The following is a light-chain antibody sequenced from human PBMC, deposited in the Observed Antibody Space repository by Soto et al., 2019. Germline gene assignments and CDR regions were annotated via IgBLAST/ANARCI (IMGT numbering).Light chain of an antibody. CDR3: VTWEEQPYGFLL. Sequence: QSALTQPPSASGTPGQRVTISCSGSSSNIGSNTVNWYQQLPGTAPKLVIYSNNQRPSGVPDRFSGSKSGTSASLAISGLQSEDEAYYYLVTWEEQPYGFLLFGGGTRVPVL. V-gene: IGLV1-44*01. J-gene: IGLJ2*01. CDR2: SNN. CDR1: SSNIGSNT.